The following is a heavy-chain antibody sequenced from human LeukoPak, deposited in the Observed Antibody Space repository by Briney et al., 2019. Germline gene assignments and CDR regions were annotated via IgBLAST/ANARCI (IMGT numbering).Heavy chain of an antibody. CDR1: GFPFSTYG. J-gene: IGHJ4*02. D-gene: IGHD3-10*01. V-gene: IGHV3-23*01. CDR2: IVGSGDST. CDR3: AKSYLWFGELSHFDY. Sequence: GGSLKLSCAASGFPFSTYGLAWVRQAPGKGLEWVASIVGSGDSTYYADSVKGRFTISRDNSKNTLYLQMNSLRAEDTAVYYCAKSYLWFGELSHFDYWGQGTLVTVSS.